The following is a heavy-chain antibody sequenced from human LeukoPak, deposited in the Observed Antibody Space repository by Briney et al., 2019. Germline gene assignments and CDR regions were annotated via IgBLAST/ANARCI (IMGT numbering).Heavy chain of an antibody. CDR3: ARLIIAAAGTGFDY. Sequence: SSETLSLTCSVSGGSIKNNDYYWGWIRQPPGKGLEWIGSIYYSGSTYYNPSLKSRVTISVDTSKNQFSLKLSSVTAADTAVYYCARLIIAAAGTGFDYWGQGTLVTVSS. CDR2: IYYSGST. CDR1: GGSIKNNDYY. J-gene: IGHJ4*02. V-gene: IGHV4-39*01. D-gene: IGHD6-13*01.